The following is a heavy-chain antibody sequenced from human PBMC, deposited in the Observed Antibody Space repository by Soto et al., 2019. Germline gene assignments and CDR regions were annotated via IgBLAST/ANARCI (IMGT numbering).Heavy chain of an antibody. CDR2: IYHSGST. J-gene: IGHJ4*02. V-gene: IGHV4-30-2*05. D-gene: IGHD1-1*01. Sequence: SETLSLTCAVSGGSISSGGYSWSWIRQPPGKGLEWIGYIYHSGSTYYNPSLKSRVTISADTSKNQFSLKLSSVTAADTAVYFFARLFRDVYNAVEYRGQRAPVTVSS. CDR1: GGSISSGGYS. CDR3: ARLFRDVYNAVEY.